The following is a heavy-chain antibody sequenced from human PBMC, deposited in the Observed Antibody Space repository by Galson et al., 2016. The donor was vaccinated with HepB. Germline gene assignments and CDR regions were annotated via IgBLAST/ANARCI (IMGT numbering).Heavy chain of an antibody. CDR3: ASRRFGSYHYFFDS. CDR2: IYHNGIT. V-gene: IGHV4-39*02. D-gene: IGHD3-10*01. Sequence: SLTCTVSGDSISSWTYYWGWLRQSPGQGLEWIGSIYHNGITYYNPSLKSRPTMSVDTSKNHFSVKLSSVTAADAAVYYCASRRFGSYHYFFDSWGQGTLVSVSA. CDR1: GDSISSWTYY. J-gene: IGHJ4*02.